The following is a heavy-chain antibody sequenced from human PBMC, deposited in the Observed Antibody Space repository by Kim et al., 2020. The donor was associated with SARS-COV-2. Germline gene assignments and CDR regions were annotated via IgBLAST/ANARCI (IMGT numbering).Heavy chain of an antibody. CDR2: ISAYNGNT. D-gene: IGHD3-22*01. CDR3: ARVQVWDYYDSSGTTGGSDY. CDR1: GYTFTSYG. Sequence: ASVKVSCKASGYTFTSYGISWVRQAPGQGLEWMGWISAYNGNTNYAQKLQGRVTMTTDTSTSTAYMELRSLRSDDTAVYYCARVQVWDYYDSSGTTGGSDYWGQGTLVTVSS. V-gene: IGHV1-18*04. J-gene: IGHJ4*02.